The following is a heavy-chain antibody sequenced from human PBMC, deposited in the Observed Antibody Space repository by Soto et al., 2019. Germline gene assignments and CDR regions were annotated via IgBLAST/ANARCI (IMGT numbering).Heavy chain of an antibody. CDR3: ARTGADWNPKGYYFDY. CDR2: IYYSGST. Sequence: SETLSLTCTVSGGSVSSGSYYWSWIRQPPGKGLEWIGYIYYSGSTNYNPSLKSRVTISVDTSKNQFSLKLSSVTAADTAVYYCARTGADWNPKGYYFDYWGQGTLVTVSS. D-gene: IGHD1-1*01. V-gene: IGHV4-61*01. J-gene: IGHJ4*02. CDR1: GGSVSSGSYY.